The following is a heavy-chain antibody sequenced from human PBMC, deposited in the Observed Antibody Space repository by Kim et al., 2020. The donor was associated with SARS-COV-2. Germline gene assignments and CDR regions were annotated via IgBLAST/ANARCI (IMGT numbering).Heavy chain of an antibody. CDR3: ARGYGVGRSYY. CDR2: VIHSGST. V-gene: IGHV4-34*01. D-gene: IGHD2-8*01. CDR1: GGSFNEYF. J-gene: IGHJ4*02. Sequence: SETLSLTCAVYGGSFNEYFWTWIRQPPGKGLEWIGEVIHSGSTKYNPSLKSRVSISVDTSKNQFSLELTSVTAADTAVYYCARGYGVGRSYYWGQGTLVTFSS.